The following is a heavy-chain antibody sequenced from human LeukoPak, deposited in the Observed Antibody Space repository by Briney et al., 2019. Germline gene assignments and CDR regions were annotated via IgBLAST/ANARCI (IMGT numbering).Heavy chain of an antibody. V-gene: IGHV3-7*03. CDR2: IKQDGSEK. CDR1: GFTFSSYW. D-gene: IGHD1-14*01. CDR3: ARPSTGNDY. Sequence: GGSLRLSCAASGFTFSSYWMSWVRQAPGKGLEWVANIKQDGSEKYYADSVKGRFTISRDNSKNTLYLQMNSLRAEDTAVYYCARPSTGNDYWGQGTLVTVSS. J-gene: IGHJ4*02.